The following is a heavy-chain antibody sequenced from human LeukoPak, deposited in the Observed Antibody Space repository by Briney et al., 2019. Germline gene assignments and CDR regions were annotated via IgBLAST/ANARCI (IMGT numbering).Heavy chain of an antibody. V-gene: IGHV3-30*04. D-gene: IGHD3-10*01. CDR1: GFTFSSYA. Sequence: GGSLRLPCAASGFTFSSYAIHWVRQAPGKGLEWVAVISYDGSNKYYADSVKGRFTISRDNSKNTLYLQMNSLRAEDTAVYYCFGSGSYVHDAFDIWGQGTMVTVSS. CDR2: ISYDGSNK. J-gene: IGHJ3*02. CDR3: FGSGSYVHDAFDI.